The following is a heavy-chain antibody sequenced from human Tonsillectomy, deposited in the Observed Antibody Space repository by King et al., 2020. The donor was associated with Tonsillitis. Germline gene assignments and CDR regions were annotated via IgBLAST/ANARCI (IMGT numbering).Heavy chain of an antibody. CDR3: AKDSSGGGDY. V-gene: IGHV3-30*02. CDR1: GFTFSTYG. Sequence: VQLVESGGGVVQPGGSLRLSCAASGFTFSTYGMHWIRQAPGKGLEWVAFIRSDGSNKYYADSVKGRFTISRDNSKNTLYLQMNSLRAEDTAVYYCAKDSSGGGDYWGQGTLATVSS. CDR2: IRSDGSNK. D-gene: IGHD2-15*01. J-gene: IGHJ4*02.